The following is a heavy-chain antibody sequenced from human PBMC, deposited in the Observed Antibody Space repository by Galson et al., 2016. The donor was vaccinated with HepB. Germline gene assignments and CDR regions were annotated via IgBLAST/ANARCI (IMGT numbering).Heavy chain of an antibody. CDR3: ASGRATRGAAFDS. J-gene: IGHJ3*02. CDR1: GGTFSSYA. V-gene: IGHV1-69*13. CDR2: IIPIFGTA. Sequence: SVKVSCKASGGTFSSYAISWVRQAPGLGLEWMGGIIPIFGTANYAQKFQGRFTITADESTGTAYMELSSLRSEDTAVDYCASGRATRGAAFDSWGQGTMVTVSS. D-gene: IGHD2-15*01.